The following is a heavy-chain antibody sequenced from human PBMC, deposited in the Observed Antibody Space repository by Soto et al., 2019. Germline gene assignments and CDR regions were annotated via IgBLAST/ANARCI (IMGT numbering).Heavy chain of an antibody. CDR2: ISVSVGST. CDR1: GFTFRNYA. D-gene: IGHD1-26*01. V-gene: IGHV3-23*01. CDR3: AKDGVSGGYYFYFDS. J-gene: IGHJ4*02. Sequence: GGSLRLSCPASGFTFRNYAMSWVREAPGTGLEWVSAISVSVGSTYYADSVKGRFTTSRGNSKNTLYLQMNSLRAEDTAVYYCAKDGVSGGYYFYFDSWGQGALVTVSS.